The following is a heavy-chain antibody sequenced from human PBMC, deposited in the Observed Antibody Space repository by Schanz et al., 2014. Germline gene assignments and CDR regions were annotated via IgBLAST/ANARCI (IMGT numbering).Heavy chain of an antibody. Sequence: QVQLQQWGAGLLKPSETLSLTCGVYGGSISGYYWSWIRQPPGKGLEWIGEINHSGVTNYNPFLESGPTIVVDVSKPQVYLTMPSVTAADTAVYYCARGKGPRGWFDPWGQGTLVTVSS. CDR3: ARGKGPRGWFDP. CDR2: INHSGVT. D-gene: IGHD3-10*01. V-gene: IGHV4-34*01. J-gene: IGHJ5*02. CDR1: GGSISGYY.